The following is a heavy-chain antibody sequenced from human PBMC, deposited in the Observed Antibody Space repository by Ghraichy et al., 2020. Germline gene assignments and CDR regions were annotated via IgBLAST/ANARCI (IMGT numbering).Heavy chain of an antibody. CDR2: ISYDGSNK. V-gene: IGHV3-30*03. J-gene: IGHJ3*02. D-gene: IGHD5-18*01. CDR1: GFTFSSYG. Sequence: GGSLRLSCAASGFTFSSYGMHGVRQAPGKGLEWVAVISYDGSNKYYADSVKGRFTFSRDNSKNTLYLQMNSLRAVYTAVYYGCRVYSYGYRDAFDIWGQGTMVTVSS. CDR3: CRVYSYGYRDAFDI.